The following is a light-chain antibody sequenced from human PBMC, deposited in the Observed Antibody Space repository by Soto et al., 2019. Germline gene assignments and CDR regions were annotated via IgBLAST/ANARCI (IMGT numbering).Light chain of an antibody. CDR3: AAWDDSLNGPV. CDR2: RNI. Sequence: QSVLTQPPSASGTPGQRVTISCSGSNSNIGSNVVNWYQQIPGTAPKLLIYRNIERPSGVPGRLSGSKPGTSASLAISGLQSEDEADYYCAAWDDSLNGPVFGGGTKLTVL. CDR1: NSNIGSNV. V-gene: IGLV1-44*01. J-gene: IGLJ2*01.